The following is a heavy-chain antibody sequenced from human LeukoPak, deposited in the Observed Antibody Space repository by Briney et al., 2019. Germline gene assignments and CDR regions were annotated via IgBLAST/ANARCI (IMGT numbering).Heavy chain of an antibody. CDR1: GFTFSSYE. D-gene: IGHD1-20*01. V-gene: IGHV3-48*03. CDR2: ISSSGSTI. CDR3: ARDAGYNWNDGPDI. Sequence: GGSLRLSCAASGFTFSSYEMNWVRQAPGKGLEWVSYISSSGSTIYYADSVKGRFTISRDNAKNSLYLQMNSLRAEDTAVYYCARDAGYNWNDGPDIWGQGTMVTVSS. J-gene: IGHJ3*02.